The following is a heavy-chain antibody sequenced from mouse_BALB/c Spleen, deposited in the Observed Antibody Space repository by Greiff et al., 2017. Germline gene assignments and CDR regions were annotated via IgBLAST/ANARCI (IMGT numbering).Heavy chain of an antibody. J-gene: IGHJ2*01. Sequence: EVKLVESGGGLVKPGGSLKLSCAASGFTFSSFGMHWVRQAPEKGLEWVAYISSGSSTIYYADTVKGRFTISRDNPKNTLFLQMTSLRSEDTAMYYCARGGYCDYWGQGTTLTVSS. CDR2: ISSGSSTI. D-gene: IGHD5-1-1*01. V-gene: IGHV5-17*02. CDR1: GFTFSSFG. CDR3: ARGGYCDY.